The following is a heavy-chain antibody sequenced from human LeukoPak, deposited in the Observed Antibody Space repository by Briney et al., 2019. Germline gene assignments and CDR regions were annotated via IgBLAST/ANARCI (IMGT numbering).Heavy chain of an antibody. CDR3: AELGITMIGGV. V-gene: IGHV3-21*01. D-gene: IGHD3-10*02. CDR1: GFTFSGYS. J-gene: IGHJ6*04. Sequence: PGGSLRLSCAASGFTFSGYSMNWVRQAPEKGLEWVSSITSSSSYIYYSDSVKGRFTISRDNAKNSMYLQMNSLRAEDTAVYYCAELGITMIGGVWGKGTTVTISS. CDR2: ITSSSSYI.